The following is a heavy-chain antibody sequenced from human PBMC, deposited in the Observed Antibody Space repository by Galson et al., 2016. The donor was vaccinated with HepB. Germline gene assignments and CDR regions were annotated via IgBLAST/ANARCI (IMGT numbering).Heavy chain of an antibody. CDR3: STDDVAT. V-gene: IGHV3-48*03. D-gene: IGHD5-12*01. J-gene: IGHJ5*02. Sequence: LDTVSYISSGGSTIYYADSVKGRFTISRDDSGNTLYLQMNSLKIEDAGVYYCSTDDVATWGQGTLVTVSS. CDR2: ISSGGSTI.